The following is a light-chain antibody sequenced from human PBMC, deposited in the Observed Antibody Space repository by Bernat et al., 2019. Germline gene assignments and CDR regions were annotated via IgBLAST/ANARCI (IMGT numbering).Light chain of an antibody. CDR3: SSYTSSNTPV. CDR2: DVS. CDR1: SSDVGGHIY. V-gene: IGLV2-14*03. J-gene: IGLJ1*01. Sequence: QPALTQPASVSGSPGQSITISCTGTSSDVGGHIYVSWYQQHPGKAPKLMIYDVSIRPSGVSSRFSGSKSGNTASLTISGLLAEDGADYYCSSYTSSNTPVFGTGTKVTVL.